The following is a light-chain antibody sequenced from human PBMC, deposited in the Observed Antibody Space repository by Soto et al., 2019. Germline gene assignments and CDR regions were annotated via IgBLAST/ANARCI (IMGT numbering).Light chain of an antibody. CDR3: QQFVTSPLYT. J-gene: IGKJ2*01. Sequence: EVVLTQSPGTLSLSPGERATLSCRTSESVSSSYIAWYQQKPGQAPGLLIYGTSSRAAGVPDRFSGSGSGTDFTLTISGLEPEDFAVYYCQQFVTSPLYTFGQGTKLEIK. CDR2: GTS. V-gene: IGKV3-20*01. CDR1: ESVSSSY.